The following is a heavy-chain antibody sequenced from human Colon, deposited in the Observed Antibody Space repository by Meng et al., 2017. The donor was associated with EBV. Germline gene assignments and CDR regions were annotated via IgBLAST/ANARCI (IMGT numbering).Heavy chain of an antibody. CDR3: ARERGGVTRDFDS. J-gene: IGHJ4*02. D-gene: IGHD3-16*01. V-gene: IGHV4-39*07. CDR1: GDSITTNGYY. CDR2: IFYSGNT. Sequence: QRQLQVPVPGRLKPPAPLSLPCSVSGDSITTNGYYWGWIRQSPGKGLEWIGSIFYSGNTYFNPSLKTRVTISVDTSKNQFSLKLSSVTAADTAIYYCARERGGVTRDFDSWGQGALVTVSS.